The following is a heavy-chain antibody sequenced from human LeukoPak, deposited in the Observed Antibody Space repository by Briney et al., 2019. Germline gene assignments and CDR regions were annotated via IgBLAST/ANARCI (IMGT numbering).Heavy chain of an antibody. CDR3: ARGPRWLQDYFNY. CDR2: IYYSGTT. J-gene: IGHJ4*02. Sequence: SETLSLTCTVSGGSISSSSYYWGWIRRPPGKGLEWVGSIYYSGTTYYNPSLKSRVTISVDTSENQFSLKLNSVTAADTAVYYCARGPRWLQDYFNYWGQGTLVTVSS. D-gene: IGHD5-24*01. CDR1: GGSISSSSYY. V-gene: IGHV4-39*07.